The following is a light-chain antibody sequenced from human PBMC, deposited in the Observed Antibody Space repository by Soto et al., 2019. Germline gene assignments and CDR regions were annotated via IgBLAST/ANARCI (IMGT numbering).Light chain of an antibody. J-gene: IGLJ1*01. CDR1: SRDVGSYNL. CDR3: CSYAGSRV. Sequence: QSALTQPASVSGSPGPSITISCTGTSRDVGSYNLVSWYQQHPGKAPKLMIYEVSKRPSGVSNRFSGSKSGNTASLTISGRQAEDEADYYCCSYAGSRVFGTGTKLTVL. V-gene: IGLV2-23*02. CDR2: EVS.